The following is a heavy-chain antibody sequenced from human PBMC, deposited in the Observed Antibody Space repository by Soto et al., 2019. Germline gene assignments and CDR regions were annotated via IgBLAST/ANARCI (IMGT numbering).Heavy chain of an antibody. J-gene: IGHJ6*01. V-gene: IGHV3-23*01. Sequence: VGSLRLSCTSSVCTFSSHVMTCVRQSTGKGLEWVSTIRDSGVVTAYADSVKGRFTISRDNSKNTLYLQMNSLRAEDTAVYYCGRFIVEIAAAGCGRRMDLWGQGTRVTVS. CDR2: IRDSGVVT. CDR1: VCTFSSHV. CDR3: GRFIVEIAAAGCGRRMDL. D-gene: IGHD2-2*01.